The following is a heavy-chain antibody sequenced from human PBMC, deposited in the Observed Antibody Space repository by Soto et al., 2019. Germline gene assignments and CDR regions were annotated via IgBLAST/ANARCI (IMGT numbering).Heavy chain of an antibody. J-gene: IGHJ6*02. CDR2: IYYSGST. CDR1: GGSISSGDYY. D-gene: IGHD6-13*01. V-gene: IGHV4-30-4*01. CDR3: ARVMGIAAAGYKGIIHYGMDV. Sequence: QVQLQESGPGLVKPSQTLSLTCTVSGGSISSGDYYWSWIRQPPGKGLEWIGYIYYSGSTYYNPSLKSRVTISVDTSKNQFSLKLSSVTAADTAVYYCARVMGIAAAGYKGIIHYGMDVWGQGTTVTVSS.